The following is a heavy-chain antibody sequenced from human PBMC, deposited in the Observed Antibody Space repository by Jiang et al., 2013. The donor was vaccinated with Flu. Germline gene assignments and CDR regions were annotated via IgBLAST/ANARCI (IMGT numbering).Heavy chain of an antibody. Sequence: LVESGGGVVQPGRSLRLSCAASGFTFGSYGMHWVRQAPGKGLEWVAAISYDGSDKNYAASVRGRFTTSRDTSKSTLALQMNSLRVEDTALYYCARFYNSYYFDYWGQGTLVTVSS. V-gene: IGHV3-30*03. CDR1: GFTFGSYG. CDR2: ISYDGSDK. D-gene: IGHD1-14*01. J-gene: IGHJ4*02. CDR3: ARFYNSYYFDY.